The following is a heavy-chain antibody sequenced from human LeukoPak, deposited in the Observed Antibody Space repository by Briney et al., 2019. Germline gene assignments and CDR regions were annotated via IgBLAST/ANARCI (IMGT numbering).Heavy chain of an antibody. D-gene: IGHD4-11*01. CDR3: TREDHSNYNY. J-gene: IGHJ4*02. Sequence: GGSLRLSCAASGFTFSSYWMSWVRQAPGKGLEWVANIKQDGGETFYVGSVKGRFTISRDNAKNSLYLQMNSLRAEDTAVYYCTREDHSNYNYWGQGTLVTVSS. CDR2: IKQDGGET. V-gene: IGHV3-7*01. CDR1: GFTFSSYW.